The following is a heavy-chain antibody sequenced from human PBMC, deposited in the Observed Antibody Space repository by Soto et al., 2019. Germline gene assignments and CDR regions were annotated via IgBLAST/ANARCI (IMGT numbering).Heavy chain of an antibody. V-gene: IGHV3-74*01. CDR3: TRDSPEPQHYFDY. D-gene: IGHD1-26*01. J-gene: IGHJ4*02. CDR1: GFTFSSVW. CDR2: INTDGSAT. Sequence: GGFMRLSCRSSGFTFSSVWLHLISKTTGEGLVWVSRINTDGSATSYADSVKGRFTISRDNAKNTLYLQMNSLRAEDTAVYYCTRDSPEPQHYFDYRGQGTMVTVSS.